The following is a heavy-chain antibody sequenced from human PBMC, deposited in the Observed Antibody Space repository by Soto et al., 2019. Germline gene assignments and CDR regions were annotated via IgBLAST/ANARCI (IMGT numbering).Heavy chain of an antibody. D-gene: IGHD3-10*01. CDR2: TYHSGNP. V-gene: IGHV4-30-2*01. Sequence: SETLSLTCDVSGDTISTGGYTWAWIRQPPGKALEWIGHTYHSGNPYYNPSLKSRVIISVDRSKNQFSLKLSSVTAADTAVYYCARRRRWFGEQATNRAYYFDYWGQGTLVTVSS. CDR1: GDTISTGGYT. J-gene: IGHJ4*02. CDR3: ARRRRWFGEQATNRAYYFDY.